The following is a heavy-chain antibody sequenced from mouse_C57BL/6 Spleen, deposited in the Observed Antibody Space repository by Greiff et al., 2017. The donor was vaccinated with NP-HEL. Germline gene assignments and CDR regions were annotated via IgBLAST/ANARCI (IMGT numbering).Heavy chain of an antibody. CDR1: GYTFTDYN. D-gene: IGHD3-2*02. Sequence: VQLKQSGPELVKPGASVKIPCKASGYTFTDYNMDWVKQSHGKSLEWIGDINPNNGGTIYNQKFKGKATLTVDKSSSTAYMELRSLTSEDTAVYYCARRVDSSGYVAWFAYWGQGTLVTVSA. J-gene: IGHJ3*01. CDR2: INPNNGGT. V-gene: IGHV1-18*01. CDR3: ARRVDSSGYVAWFAY.